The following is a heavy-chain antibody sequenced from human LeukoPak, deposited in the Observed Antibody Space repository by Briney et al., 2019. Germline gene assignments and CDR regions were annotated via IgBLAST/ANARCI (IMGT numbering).Heavy chain of an antibody. D-gene: IGHD3-22*01. Sequence: GASVKVSCKVSGYTLTELSIHWVRQAPGKGLEWMGGFYPEDGETIYAQKFQGRVTMTEDTSTDTAYMELSSLRSEDTAMYYCATVYYYYDSGGYYYVGEYFQHWGQGTLVTVSS. CDR2: FYPEDGET. CDR1: GYTLTELS. J-gene: IGHJ1*01. V-gene: IGHV1-24*01. CDR3: ATVYYYYDSGGYYYVGEYFQH.